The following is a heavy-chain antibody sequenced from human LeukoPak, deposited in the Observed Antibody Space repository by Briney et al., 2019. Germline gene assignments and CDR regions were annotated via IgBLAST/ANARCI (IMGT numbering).Heavy chain of an antibody. CDR2: ISSSGSTI. D-gene: IGHD2-15*01. CDR3: ARVLYHAEDY. J-gene: IGHJ4*02. Sequence: GRSLRLSCAASGFTFSDYYMSWIRQAPGKGLEWVPYISSSGSTIYYADSLKGRFTISRDNAKNSLYLQMNSLRAEDTAVYYCARVLYHAEDYWGQGTLVTVSS. V-gene: IGHV3-11*01. CDR1: GFTFSDYY.